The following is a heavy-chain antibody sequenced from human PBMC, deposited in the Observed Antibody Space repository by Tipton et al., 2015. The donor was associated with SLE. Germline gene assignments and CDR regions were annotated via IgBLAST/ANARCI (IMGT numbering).Heavy chain of an antibody. CDR3: ARVPISGGSSPDWFDP. CDR2: ISSSSSYI. CDR1: GFTFSSYS. D-gene: IGHD6-13*01. Sequence: LSLTCAASGFTFSSYSMNWVRQAPGKGLEWVSSISSSSSYIYYADSVKGRFTISRDNAKNSLYLQMNSLRAEDTAVYYCARVPISGGSSPDWFDPWGQGTLVTVSS. J-gene: IGHJ5*02. V-gene: IGHV3-21*01.